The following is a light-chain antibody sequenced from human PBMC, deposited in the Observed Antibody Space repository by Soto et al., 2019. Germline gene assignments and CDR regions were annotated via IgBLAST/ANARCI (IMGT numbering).Light chain of an antibody. J-gene: IGKJ5*01. V-gene: IGKV3-20*01. CDR1: QSVGSN. CDR2: GAS. CDR3: QHYVERSPIT. Sequence: MTQSPATLSGSPGERATLSCRASQSVGSNLAWYQQMPGQAPRLLISGASSRATGIPDRFSGSGSGTDFTLTISRLEPEDFALYYCQHYVERSPITFGQGTRLEIK.